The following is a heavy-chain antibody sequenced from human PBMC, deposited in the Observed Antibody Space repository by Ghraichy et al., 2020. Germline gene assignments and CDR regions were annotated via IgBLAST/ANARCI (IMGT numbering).Heavy chain of an antibody. CDR2: VYHTGST. V-gene: IGHV4-39*01. CDR3: VAGTLVYVMDV. CDR1: GGSISSSSYY. D-gene: IGHD6-19*01. Sequence: SETLSLTCTVSGGSISSSSYYWGWIRQPPGKGLEWIGSVYHTGSTYYNPSLKSRVTISIDTSKNQFSLKLISATAADTAVYIAVAGTLVYVMDVWGQGTTVTVSS. J-gene: IGHJ6*02.